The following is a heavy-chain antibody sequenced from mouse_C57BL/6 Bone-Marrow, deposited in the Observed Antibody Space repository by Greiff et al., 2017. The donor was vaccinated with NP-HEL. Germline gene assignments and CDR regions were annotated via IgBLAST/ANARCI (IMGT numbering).Heavy chain of an antibody. CDR1: GFNIKDDY. Sequence: EVQLQHSGAELVRPGASVKLSCTASGFNIKDDYMHWVKQRPEQGLEWIGWIDPENGDTEYASKFQGKATITADTSSNTAYLQLSSLTSEDTAVYYCTTRGNLDYWGQGTTLTVSS. CDR3: TTRGNLDY. V-gene: IGHV14-4*01. D-gene: IGHD2-1*01. J-gene: IGHJ2*01. CDR2: IDPENGDT.